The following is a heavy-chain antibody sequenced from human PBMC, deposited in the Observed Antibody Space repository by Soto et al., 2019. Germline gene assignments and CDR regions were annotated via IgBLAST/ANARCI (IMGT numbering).Heavy chain of an antibody. D-gene: IGHD6-19*01. J-gene: IGHJ4*02. Sequence: PGGSLRLSCAASGFTFRDYAISWDRQAPGKGLGWVSDISGGGNEARYADSVRGRFTISRDHSRNTLFLQMNSLTVDDTAVYYCGKERRGSGWSVCNFWGQGALVTVSS. CDR3: GKERRGSGWSVCNF. V-gene: IGHV3-23*01. CDR1: GFTFRDYA. CDR2: ISGGGNEA.